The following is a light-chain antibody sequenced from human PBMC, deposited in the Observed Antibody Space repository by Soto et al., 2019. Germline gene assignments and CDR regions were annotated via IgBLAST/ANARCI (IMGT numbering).Light chain of an antibody. V-gene: IGKV3-20*01. J-gene: IGKJ5*01. CDR2: GVS. CDR3: QQYGSSPLIT. Sequence: EIVLPQSPGTLSLSPGARATLSFRASQSVSSNYLAWYQQKPGQAPKFLIYGVSSRATGIPDRFSGSGSGTDFTLTISRLEPEDFAVYHCQQYGSSPLITFGQGTRLEIK. CDR1: QSVSSNY.